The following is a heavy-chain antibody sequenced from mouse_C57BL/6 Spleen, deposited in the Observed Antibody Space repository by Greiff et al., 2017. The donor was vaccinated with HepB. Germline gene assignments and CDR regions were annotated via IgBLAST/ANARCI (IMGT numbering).Heavy chain of an antibody. CDR2: ISSGSSTI. CDR1: GFTFSDYG. D-gene: IGHD2-2*01. J-gene: IGHJ4*01. Sequence: EVKVVESGGGLVKPGGSLKLSCAASGFTFSDYGMHWVRQAPEKGLEWVAYISSGSSTIYYADTVKGRFTISRDNAKNTLFLQMTSLRSEDTAMYYCARVYYGYDVYAMDYWGQGTSVTVSS. CDR3: ARVYYGYDVYAMDY. V-gene: IGHV5-17*01.